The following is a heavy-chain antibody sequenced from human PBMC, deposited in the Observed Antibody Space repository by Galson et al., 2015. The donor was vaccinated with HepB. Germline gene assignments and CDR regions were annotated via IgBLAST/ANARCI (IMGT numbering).Heavy chain of an antibody. Sequence: SVKVSCKASGGTFSSYTISWVRQAPGQGLEWMGRIIPILGIANYAQKFQGRVTITADKSTSTAHMELSSLRSEDTAVYYCARAPLVVINAFDIWGQGTMVTVSS. V-gene: IGHV1-69*02. J-gene: IGHJ3*02. CDR1: GGTFSSYT. CDR2: IIPILGIA. CDR3: ARAPLVVINAFDI. D-gene: IGHD3-22*01.